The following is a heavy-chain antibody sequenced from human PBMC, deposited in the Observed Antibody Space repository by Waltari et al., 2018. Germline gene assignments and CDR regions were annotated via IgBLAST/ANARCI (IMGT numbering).Heavy chain of an antibody. CDR2: IWYDGSNK. CDR1: GFTFSSYG. V-gene: IGHV3-33*01. Sequence: QVQLVESGGGVVQPGRSLRLSCAASGFTFSSYGMHGVRQAPGKGLEWVTVIWYDGSNKYYADSVKGRFTISRDNSKNTLYLQMNSLRAEDTAVYYCARGREAGGMDVWGQGTTVTVSS. J-gene: IGHJ6*02. CDR3: ARGREAGGMDV.